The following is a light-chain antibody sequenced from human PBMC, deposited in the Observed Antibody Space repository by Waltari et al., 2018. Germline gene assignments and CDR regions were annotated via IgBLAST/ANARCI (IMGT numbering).Light chain of an antibody. CDR2: DAS. CDR1: QNVSRY. V-gene: IGKV3-11*01. J-gene: IGKJ1*01. Sequence: ESVLTQSPATLSLSPGERATLSCRGSQNVSRYLSWYQLKPGQAPRLLIYDASNRATGIPARFSGSGFGTDFTLTISSLEPEDFAVYYCQQRGNWPWTFGQGTKVET. CDR3: QQRGNWPWT.